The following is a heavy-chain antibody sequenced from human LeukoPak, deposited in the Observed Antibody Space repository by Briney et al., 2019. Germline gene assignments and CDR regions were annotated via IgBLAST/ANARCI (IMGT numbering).Heavy chain of an antibody. Sequence: PSETLSLTCTVSGGSISSSSYYWGWIRQPPGKGLEWIGSIYYSGSTYYNPSLKSRVTISVDTSKNQFSLKLSSVTAADTAVYYCARQDLERDPYYYYGMDVWGQGTAVTVSS. CDR2: IYYSGST. CDR3: ARQDLERDPYYYYGMDV. D-gene: IGHD5-24*01. J-gene: IGHJ6*02. CDR1: GGSISSSSYY. V-gene: IGHV4-39*01.